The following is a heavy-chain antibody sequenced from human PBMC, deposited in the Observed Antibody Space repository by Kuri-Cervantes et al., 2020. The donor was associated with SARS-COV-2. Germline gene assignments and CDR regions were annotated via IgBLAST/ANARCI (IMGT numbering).Heavy chain of an antibody. CDR1: GYTFTGYY. D-gene: IGHD6-13*01. CDR3: ARDLRWAAAGKATSVDY. CDR2: INPNSGGT. J-gene: IGHJ4*02. V-gene: IGHV1-2*02. Sequence: ASVKVSCKASGYTFTGYYMHWVRQAPGQGLEWMGWINPNSGGTNYAQKFQGRVTMTRDTSISTAYMELSRLRSDDTAVYYCARDLRWAAAGKATSVDYWGQGILVTVSS.